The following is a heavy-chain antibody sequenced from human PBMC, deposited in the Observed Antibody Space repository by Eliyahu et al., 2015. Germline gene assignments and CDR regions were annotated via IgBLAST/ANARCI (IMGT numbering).Heavy chain of an antibody. D-gene: IGHD1-26*01. CDR1: GFTFSSYS. CDR3: ASGDYYHGFDY. J-gene: IGHJ4*02. Sequence: EVQLVESGGGLVKPGGSLXLXCXASGFTFSSYSMNWVRQAPGKGLEWVSSISSSSSYVFYADSVKGRFTISRDNAKNSLYLQVNSLRAEDTAVYYCASGDYYHGFDYWGQGTLVTVSS. CDR2: ISSSSSYV. V-gene: IGHV3-21*01.